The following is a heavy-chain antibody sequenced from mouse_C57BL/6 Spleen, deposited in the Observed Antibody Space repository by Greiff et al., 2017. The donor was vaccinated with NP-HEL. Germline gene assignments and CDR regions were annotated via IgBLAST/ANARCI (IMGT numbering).Heavy chain of an antibody. V-gene: IGHV1-7*01. CDR2: INPSSGYT. D-gene: IGHD1-1*01. CDR1: GYTFTSYW. Sequence: VQLQESGAELAKPGASVKLSCKASGYTFTSYWMHWVKQRPGQGLEWIGYINPSSGYTKYNQKFKDKATLIADKSSSTAYMQLSSLTYEDSAVYYCARDYYGSSLYAMDYWGQGTSVTVSS. CDR3: ARDYYGSSLYAMDY. J-gene: IGHJ4*01.